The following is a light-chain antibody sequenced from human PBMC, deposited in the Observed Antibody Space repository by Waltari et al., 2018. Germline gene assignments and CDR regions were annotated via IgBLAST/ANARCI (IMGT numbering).Light chain of an antibody. CDR1: HGLVYSDGNTY. Sequence: DVVMTQSPLSLPVSLGQPASISCRSSHGLVYSDGNTYLSWFHHSPGQSPRRLIYKVSNRDSGVPDRVTGSGSGTEFTLNINRVEAEDVGIYSCMQASHWPYTFGQGTKLEIK. J-gene: IGKJ2*01. V-gene: IGKV2-30*01. CDR3: MQASHWPYT. CDR2: KVS.